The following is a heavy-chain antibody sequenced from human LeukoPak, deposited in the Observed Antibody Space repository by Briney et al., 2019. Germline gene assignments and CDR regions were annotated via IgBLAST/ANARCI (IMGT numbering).Heavy chain of an antibody. Sequence: KSSGPTLVNPTQTLTPTCTFSGFLLSTNGGGVGWIRQPPGKALEWLAVIYRDDDKRYSPSLKSRLTITKDTSENQVVLTLTNMDLVDTATYYCAHIEDYVGDYWGQGTLVTVSS. CDR1: GFLLSTNGGG. J-gene: IGHJ4*02. CDR2: IYRDDDK. V-gene: IGHV2-5*02. D-gene: IGHD4-17*01. CDR3: AHIEDYVGDY.